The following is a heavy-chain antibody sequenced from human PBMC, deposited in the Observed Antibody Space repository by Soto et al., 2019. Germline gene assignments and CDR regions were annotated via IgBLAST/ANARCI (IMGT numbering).Heavy chain of an antibody. CDR1: GGTFSSYA. CDR3: ARHVPAAGYYSGMDV. V-gene: IGHV1-69*12. J-gene: IGHJ6*02. Sequence: QVQLVQSGAEVKKPGSSVKVSCKASGGTFSSYAISWVRQAPGQGLEWMGGIIPIFGTADYAQKCQGRVTITADESTRTASMELRSLRSEDTAVYYCARHVPAAGYYSGMDVWGQGTTVTVSS. CDR2: IIPIFGTA. D-gene: IGHD2-2*01.